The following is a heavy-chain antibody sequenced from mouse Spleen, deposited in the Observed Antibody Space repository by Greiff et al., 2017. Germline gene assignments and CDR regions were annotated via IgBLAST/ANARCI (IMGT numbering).Heavy chain of an antibody. D-gene: IGHD1-1*01. CDR3: ARLDYYGSSYRFAY. V-gene: IGHV1-81*01. Sequence: QVQLQQSGAELARPGASVKLSCKASGYTFTSYGISWVKQRTGQGLEWIGEIYPRSGNTYYNEKFKGKATLTADKSSSTAYMELRSLTSEDSAVYFCARLDYYGSSYRFAYWGQGTLVTVSA. CDR1: GYTFTSYG. CDR2: IYPRSGNT. J-gene: IGHJ3*01.